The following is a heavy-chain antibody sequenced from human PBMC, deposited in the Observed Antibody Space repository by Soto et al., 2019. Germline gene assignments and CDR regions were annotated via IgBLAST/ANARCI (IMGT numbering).Heavy chain of an antibody. V-gene: IGHV3-30*03. D-gene: IGHD6-19*01. CDR3: AIDFSGWYGSSEYGF. CDR1: GFTFSSSG. J-gene: IGHJ4*02. Sequence: AGGSLRLSCAASGFTFSSSGMHWVRQAPGKGLEWVAVISFDGSNKYYADSVKGRFTISRDNSKNTLYLQMNSLRAEDTAVYYCAIDFSGWYGSSEYGFWGQGTLVTVSS. CDR2: ISFDGSNK.